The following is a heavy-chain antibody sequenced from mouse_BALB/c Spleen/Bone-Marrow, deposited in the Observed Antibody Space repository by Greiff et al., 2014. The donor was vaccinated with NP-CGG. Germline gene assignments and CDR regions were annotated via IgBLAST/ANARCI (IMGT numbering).Heavy chain of an antibody. CDR1: GYAFSLYW. J-gene: IGHJ2*01. CDR2: IYPGDDDT. CDR3: ARGGISFDY. V-gene: IGHV1-80*01. Sequence: QVQLQQSGAELVRPGSSVKISCKASGYAFSLYWVSWVKQRPGQGLEWIGQIYPGDDDTDYNGKFKGKATLTADRSSSTAYMQLGSLASEDSAVYFCARGGISFDYWGHGTTLTVSS.